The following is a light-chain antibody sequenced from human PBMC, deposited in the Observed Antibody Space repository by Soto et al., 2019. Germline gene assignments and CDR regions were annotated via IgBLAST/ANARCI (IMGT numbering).Light chain of an antibody. CDR1: SSDVGVYNY. CDR2: EVS. V-gene: IGLV2-14*01. CDR3: TSYTSSSTRV. J-gene: IGLJ3*02. Sequence: QSALTQPASVSGSPGQSLTISCTGTSSDVGVYNYVSWYQQHPGKAPKLMIYEVSNRPSGVSNRFSGSKSGNTASLTISGLQAEDEADYYCTSYTSSSTRVFGGGTKLTVL.